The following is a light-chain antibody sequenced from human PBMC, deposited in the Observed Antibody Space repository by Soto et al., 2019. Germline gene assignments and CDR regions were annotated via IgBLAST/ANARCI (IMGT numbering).Light chain of an antibody. CDR3: SSFRSSSTSYV. V-gene: IGLV2-14*03. Sequence: QSVLTQPASVSGSPGQSITIACTGTSSDIGESNYVSWYQQHPGKAPKLVIYDFSNRPSGVSNRFSGSKSANTASLTISGLQAEDEADYYCSSFRSSSTSYVFGTGTKLTVL. CDR1: SSDIGESNY. CDR2: DFS. J-gene: IGLJ1*01.